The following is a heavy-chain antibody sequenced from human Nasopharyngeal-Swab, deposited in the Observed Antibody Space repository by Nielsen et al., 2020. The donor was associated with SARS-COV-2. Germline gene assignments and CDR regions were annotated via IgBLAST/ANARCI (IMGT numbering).Heavy chain of an antibody. D-gene: IGHD2-21*02. CDR3: AKDRVVVTATYFHH. J-gene: IGHJ1*01. CDR1: GFTFSSYA. V-gene: IGHV3-23*01. Sequence: GESLKITCAASGFTFSSYAMTWVRQAPGKGLEWVPTISGSGGFTYYADSVKGRFTISRDNSKNTLYLQMNSLRAEDTAVYYCAKDRVVVTATYFHHWGQGTLVTVSS. CDR2: ISGSGGFT.